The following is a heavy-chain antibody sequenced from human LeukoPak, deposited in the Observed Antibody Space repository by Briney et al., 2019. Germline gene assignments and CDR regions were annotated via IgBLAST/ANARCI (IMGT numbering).Heavy chain of an antibody. CDR1: GFTFNTYA. Sequence: GGSLKLSCAASGFTFNTYAMSWVRQAPGKGLEWVSTINSAGDTTYYADSVKGRFTISRDNSKNTLFLQMSGLRVEDTAIYYCAKIGSVVVPAAVGGRYWGQGTLVTVSS. CDR2: INSAGDTT. D-gene: IGHD2-15*01. V-gene: IGHV3-23*01. J-gene: IGHJ4*02. CDR3: AKIGSVVVPAAVGGRY.